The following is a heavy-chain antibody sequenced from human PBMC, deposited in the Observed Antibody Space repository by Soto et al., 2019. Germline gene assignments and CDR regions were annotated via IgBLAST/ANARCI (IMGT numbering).Heavy chain of an antibody. D-gene: IGHD3-22*01. V-gene: IGHV3-48*03. CDR2: ITGSGITI. CDR3: ARGSYDSSAMGAFDI. Sequence: EVQLVESGGGLVQAGGSLRLSCAASGFTFNNYEMNWVRQAPGKGLEWISYITGSGITIYYADSVKGRFTISRDNAKNSLYLQMNSLRAEDTAVYYCARGSYDSSAMGAFDIWGQGTMVTVSS. CDR1: GFTFNNYE. J-gene: IGHJ3*02.